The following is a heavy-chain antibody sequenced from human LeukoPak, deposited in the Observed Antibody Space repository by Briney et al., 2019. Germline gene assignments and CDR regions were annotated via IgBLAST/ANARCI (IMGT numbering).Heavy chain of an antibody. CDR3: AGGSGSGWMVDS. D-gene: IGHD6-19*01. CDR2: LHYSGTT. J-gene: IGHJ4*02. CDR1: GASLSTYS. Sequence: SETLSLTCTASGASLSTYSCVWIRQPPGKGLEWIGHLHYSGTTNYNPSLKSRVTISVDTSKNQFSLKLSSVTAADTAVYYCAGGSGSGWMVDSWGQGILVTVSS. V-gene: IGHV4-59*01.